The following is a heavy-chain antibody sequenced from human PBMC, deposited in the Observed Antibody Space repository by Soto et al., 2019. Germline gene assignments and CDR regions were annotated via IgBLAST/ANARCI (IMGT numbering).Heavy chain of an antibody. CDR2: TNPRSGHT. CDR1: GYTFTHYY. CDR3: GRDVAYLSVPTALSEGMEV. J-gene: IGHJ6*02. D-gene: IGHD2-2*01. V-gene: IGHV1-2*02. Sequence: ASVKVSCKASGYTFTHYYLHCVRQAPGQRLEWMGWTNPRSGHTNYAQNFQDRVTMFRDTSISTAYLWLGRVRSEGTAVYYCGRDVAYLSVPTALSEGMEVWGQGASVTVSS.